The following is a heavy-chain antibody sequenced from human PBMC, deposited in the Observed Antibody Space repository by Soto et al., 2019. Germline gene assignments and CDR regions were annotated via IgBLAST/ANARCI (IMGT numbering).Heavy chain of an antibody. J-gene: IGHJ6*04. Sequence: LRLSCAASGFTFSSYSMNWVRQAPGKGPEWVSYISSSSSTIYYADSVKGRFTISRDNAKNSLYLQMNSLRDEDTAVYYCAREGTMTYELYYYYYGTDVRGKGTTVTVSS. CDR3: AREGTMTYELYYYYYGTDV. CDR2: ISSSSSTI. V-gene: IGHV3-48*02. D-gene: IGHD3-22*01. CDR1: GFTFSSYS.